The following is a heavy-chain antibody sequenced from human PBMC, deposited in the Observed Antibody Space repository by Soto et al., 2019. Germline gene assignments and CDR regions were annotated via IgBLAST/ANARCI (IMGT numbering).Heavy chain of an antibody. V-gene: IGHV3-21*01. CDR1: GFTFSSYS. J-gene: IGHJ4*02. Sequence: PGGSLRLSCAASGFTFSSYSMNWVRQAPGKGLEWVSSISSSSSYIYYADSVKGRFTISRDNAKNSLYLQMNSLRAGDTAVYYCARGITMVRGVIIDYFDYWGQGTLVTVSS. CDR2: ISSSSSYI. D-gene: IGHD3-10*01. CDR3: ARGITMVRGVIIDYFDY.